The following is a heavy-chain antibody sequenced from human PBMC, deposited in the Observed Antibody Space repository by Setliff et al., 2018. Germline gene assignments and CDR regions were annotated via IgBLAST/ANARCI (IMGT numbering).Heavy chain of an antibody. CDR3: ARGGSPDCSTAGCRYGDYVY. D-gene: IGHD2-2*01. CDR2: INPRAGTT. CDR1: GYTFTAYY. J-gene: IGHJ4*02. V-gene: IGHV1-46*03. Sequence: GASVKVSCKASGYTFTAYYINWVRQAPGQGLEWMGIINPRAGTTSYAQKLQGRVTMTRDTSTNTVYMELSSLRSEDTAVYYCARGGSPDCSTAGCRYGDYVYWGQGTQVTVSS.